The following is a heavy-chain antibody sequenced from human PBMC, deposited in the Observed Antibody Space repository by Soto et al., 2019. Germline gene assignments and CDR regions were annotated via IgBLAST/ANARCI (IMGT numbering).Heavy chain of an antibody. D-gene: IGHD2-21*01. Sequence: QVQLQESGAGLGKPSQTLSLTCTVSGGSISSGGYYWSWIRQHPGKGLEWIGYIYYSGSTYYNPSLKSRVTISEDTSKNQFSLKLSSVTAADTAVYYCARGRFLGPKDLLDYWGQGTLVTVSS. CDR3: ARGRFLGPKDLLDY. V-gene: IGHV4-31*03. J-gene: IGHJ4*02. CDR1: GGSISSGGYY. CDR2: IYYSGST.